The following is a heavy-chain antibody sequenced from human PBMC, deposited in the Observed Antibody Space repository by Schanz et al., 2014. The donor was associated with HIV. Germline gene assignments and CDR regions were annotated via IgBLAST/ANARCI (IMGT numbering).Heavy chain of an antibody. J-gene: IGHJ1*01. D-gene: IGHD1-26*01. CDR2: VTGSGDKT. CDR3: AKRGPYTGRYEYFQQ. Sequence: EVKMLESGGGLVQPGGSLRLSCAASGFTLSTYAMTWVRQAPGKGLEWVSSVTGSGDKTHYADSVKGRFTISRDNSKNTVYLQMNSLRAEDTALYYCAKRGPYTGRYEYFQQWGQGTLVTVSS. V-gene: IGHV3-23*01. CDR1: GFTLSTYA.